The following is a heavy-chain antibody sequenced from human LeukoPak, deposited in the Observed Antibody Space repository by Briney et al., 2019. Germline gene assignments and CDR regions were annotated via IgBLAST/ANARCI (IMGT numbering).Heavy chain of an antibody. D-gene: IGHD2-15*01. V-gene: IGHV3-7*01. CDR2: IKKDGSEK. J-gene: IGHJ5*02. Sequence: PGGSLRLSCAASGFTVSSNYMSWVRQSPGRGLEWVASIKKDGSEKYYVDSVKGRFTISRDNAKNSLYLRMSNVRTEDTATYYCARAACTGGSCYYAWGRGTLVTVSA. CDR3: ARAACTGGSCYYA. CDR1: GFTVSSNY.